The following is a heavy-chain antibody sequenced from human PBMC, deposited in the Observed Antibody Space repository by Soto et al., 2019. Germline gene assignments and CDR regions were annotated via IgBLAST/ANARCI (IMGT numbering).Heavy chain of an antibody. D-gene: IGHD5-12*01. J-gene: IGHJ3*02. V-gene: IGHV1-69*01. CDR1: XXTFSSYA. CDR3: ARRDGSSDAFDI. CDR2: IIPIFGTA. Sequence: QVQLVQSGAEVKKPGSXVXXXXXXXXXTFSSYAISWVRQAPGQGLEWMGGIIPIFGTANYAQKFQGRVTITADESTSTAYMELSSLRSEDTAVYYCARRDGSSDAFDIWGQGTMVTVSS.